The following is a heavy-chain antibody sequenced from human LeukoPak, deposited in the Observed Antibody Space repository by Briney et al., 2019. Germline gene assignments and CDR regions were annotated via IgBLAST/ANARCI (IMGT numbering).Heavy chain of an antibody. D-gene: IGHD6-19*01. CDR1: GFTFSSYA. CDR2: ISGSGGST. Sequence: GGSLRLSCAASGFTFSSYAMSWVRQAPGKGLEWVSAISGSGGSTSYADSVKGRFTISRDNSENTLYLQMNSLRAEDTAVYYCAKAWVAVAGTSFDYWGQGTLVTVS. V-gene: IGHV3-23*01. CDR3: AKAWVAVAGTSFDY. J-gene: IGHJ4*02.